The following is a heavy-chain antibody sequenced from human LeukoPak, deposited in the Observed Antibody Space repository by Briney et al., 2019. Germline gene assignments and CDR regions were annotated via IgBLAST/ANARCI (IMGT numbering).Heavy chain of an antibody. D-gene: IGHD3-10*01. J-gene: IGHJ4*02. Sequence: GGTLRLSCAASGFTFNSYAMNWVRQAPGKGLEWVSAISGSGGSTYYADSVKGRFTISRDNSKNTLYLQMNSLRAEDTAVYYCAKPLRGLLWFGELLPFDYWGQGTLVTVSS. CDR2: ISGSGGST. CDR3: AKPLRGLLWFGELLPFDY. CDR1: GFTFNSYA. V-gene: IGHV3-23*01.